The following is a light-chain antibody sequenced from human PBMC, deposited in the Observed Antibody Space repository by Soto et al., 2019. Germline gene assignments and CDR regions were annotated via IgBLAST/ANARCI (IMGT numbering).Light chain of an antibody. CDR3: QQANSFPIT. V-gene: IGKV1-39*01. CDR1: QSISSY. Sequence: IQITQSPASLSASVRDGVTITCRASQSISSYVSWYQQKPGKAPKLLIYAASTLQSGVPSRYSGSGHGTDFTLTISSLQPEDFATYYCQQANSFPITFGQGTRLEI. CDR2: AAS. J-gene: IGKJ5*01.